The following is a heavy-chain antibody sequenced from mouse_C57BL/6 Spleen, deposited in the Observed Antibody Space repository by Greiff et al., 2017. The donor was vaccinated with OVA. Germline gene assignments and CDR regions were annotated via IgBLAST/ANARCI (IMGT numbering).Heavy chain of an antibody. D-gene: IGHD2-5*01. Sequence: QVQLQQPGAELVKPGASVKLSCKASGYTFTSYWMQWVKQRPGQGLERIGEIDPSDSYTNYNQKFKGKATLTVDTSSSTAYMQLSSLTSEDSAVYYCARSNYLYAMDYWGQGTSVTVSS. CDR1: GYTFTSYW. V-gene: IGHV1-50*01. CDR3: ARSNYLYAMDY. CDR2: IDPSDSYT. J-gene: IGHJ4*01.